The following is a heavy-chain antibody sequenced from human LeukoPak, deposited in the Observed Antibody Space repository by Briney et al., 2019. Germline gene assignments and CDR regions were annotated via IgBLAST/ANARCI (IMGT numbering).Heavy chain of an antibody. Sequence: GASVKVSCKASGYTLTSYGISWVRQAPGQGLEWMGWISAYNGNTNYAQKLQGRVTMTTDTSTSTAYMELRSLRSDDTAVYYCATVPATYFGSYPLEEDYWGQGTLVTVSS. V-gene: IGHV1-18*01. CDR3: ATVPATYFGSYPLEEDY. CDR1: GYTLTSYG. D-gene: IGHD1-26*01. CDR2: ISAYNGNT. J-gene: IGHJ4*02.